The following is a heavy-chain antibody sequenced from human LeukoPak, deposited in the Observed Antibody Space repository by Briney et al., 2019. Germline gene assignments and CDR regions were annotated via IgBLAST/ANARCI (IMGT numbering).Heavy chain of an antibody. Sequence: ASVKVSCKASGYTFTSYAMHWVRQAPGQRLEWMGWINAGNGNTKYSQKFQGRVTITRDTSASTAYMELSRLRSDDTAVYYCARQYSSSWFGDYWGQGTLVTVSS. V-gene: IGHV1-3*01. CDR2: INAGNGNT. CDR1: GYTFTSYA. D-gene: IGHD6-13*01. CDR3: ARQYSSSWFGDY. J-gene: IGHJ4*02.